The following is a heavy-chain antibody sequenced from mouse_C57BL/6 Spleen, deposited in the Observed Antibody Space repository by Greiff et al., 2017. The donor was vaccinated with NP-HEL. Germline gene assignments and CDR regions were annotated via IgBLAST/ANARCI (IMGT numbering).Heavy chain of an antibody. CDR1: GYSFTGYY. D-gene: IGHD4-1*01. CDR3: ARAKLTGYFDY. J-gene: IGHJ2*01. V-gene: IGHV1-42*01. CDR2: INPSTGGT. Sequence: VQLQQPGPELVKPGASVKISCKASGYSFTGYYMNWVKQSPEQSLEWIGEINPSTGGTTYNQKFKAKATLTVDKSSSTAYMQLKSLTSEDSAVYYCARAKLTGYFDYWGQGTTLTVSS.